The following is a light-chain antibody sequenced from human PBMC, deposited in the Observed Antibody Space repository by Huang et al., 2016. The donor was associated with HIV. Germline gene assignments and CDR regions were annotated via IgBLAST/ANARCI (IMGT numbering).Light chain of an antibody. V-gene: IGKV1-5*03. Sequence: DIQMTQSPSTLSASVGDRVTITCRASQSISSWLAWYQQKPGNAPKILIYTASSLQSGVTSRFSGSGSGTEFTLTISSLQPDDFATYYCQQYNSSPWTFGQGTKVEIK. J-gene: IGKJ1*01. CDR3: QQYNSSPWT. CDR1: QSISSW. CDR2: TAS.